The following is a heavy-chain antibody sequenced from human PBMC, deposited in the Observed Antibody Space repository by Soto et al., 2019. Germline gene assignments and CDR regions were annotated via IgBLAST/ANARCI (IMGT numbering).Heavy chain of an antibody. Sequence: GGSLRLSCAASGFSFSGYGMHWVRQAPDKGLEWVAVISYDGGNKYYADSVKGRFTISRDNSKNIVFLQMNSLRSEDTAVYFCAKTLLLYSGSHDDSWGQGTLVTVSS. CDR1: GFSFSGYG. J-gene: IGHJ4*02. CDR2: ISYDGGNK. V-gene: IGHV3-30*18. CDR3: AKTLLLYSGSHDDS. D-gene: IGHD1-26*01.